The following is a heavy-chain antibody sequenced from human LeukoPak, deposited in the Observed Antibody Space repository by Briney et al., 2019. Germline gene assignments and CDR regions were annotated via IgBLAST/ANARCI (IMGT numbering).Heavy chain of an antibody. CDR2: ISYDGSNK. V-gene: IGHV3-30-3*01. CDR3: ARDRGSSSWYYFDY. Sequence: GGSLRLSCAASGFTFSSYAMHWVRQAPGKGLEWVAVISYDGSNKYYADSVKGRFTISRDNSKNTLYLQMNSLRAEDTAVYYCARDRGSSSWYYFDYWGQGTLVTVSS. CDR1: GFTFSSYA. J-gene: IGHJ4*02. D-gene: IGHD6-13*01.